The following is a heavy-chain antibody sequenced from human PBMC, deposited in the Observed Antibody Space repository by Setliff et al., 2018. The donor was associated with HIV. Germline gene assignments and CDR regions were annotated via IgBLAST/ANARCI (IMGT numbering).Heavy chain of an antibody. D-gene: IGHD2-8*01. CDR3: ARAPSCADSWCYMYYYYYYGMDV. CDR1: GASISNSNSY. V-gene: IGHV4-39*02. Sequence: PSETLSLTCTVYGASISNSNSYWGWIRQPPGKRLEWLGSIYDSGSTNYSPSLKSRVTISLDTSKKQFSLRLNSVTAADTGVYYCARAPSCADSWCYMYYYYYYGMDVWGLGTTVTVSS. CDR2: IYDSGST. J-gene: IGHJ6*02.